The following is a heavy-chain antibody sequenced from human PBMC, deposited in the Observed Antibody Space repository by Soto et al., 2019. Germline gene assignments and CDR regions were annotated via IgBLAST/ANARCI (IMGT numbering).Heavy chain of an antibody. CDR1: GYSFTTYW. J-gene: IGHJ4*02. CDR2: IDPSDSYT. V-gene: IGHV5-10-1*01. Sequence: GESLKISCKGSGYSFTTYWISWVRQMPGKGLEWMGRIDPSDSYTNYSPPLRGHVIISIDKSISTAYLQWSSLKASDTAMYYCARHGDIETRRSAHDYWGQGALVTVSS. CDR3: ARHGDIETRRSAHDY. D-gene: IGHD6-6*01.